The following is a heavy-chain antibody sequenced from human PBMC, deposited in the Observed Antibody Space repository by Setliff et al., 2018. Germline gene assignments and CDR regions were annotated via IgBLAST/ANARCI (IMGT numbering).Heavy chain of an antibody. CDR1: GGTFRNYG. V-gene: IGHV1-69*05. CDR2: IIPIFGTA. D-gene: IGHD3-22*01. CDR3: ARERGSYDSSTHYTYYFDY. Sequence: SVKVSCKASGGTFRNYGISWVRQAPGQGLDWMGGIIPIFGTANCAQKFQGRVTITTDDSTNTAYMELSSLRSEDTAVYFCARERGSYDSSTHYTYYFDYWGQGALVTVSS. J-gene: IGHJ4*02.